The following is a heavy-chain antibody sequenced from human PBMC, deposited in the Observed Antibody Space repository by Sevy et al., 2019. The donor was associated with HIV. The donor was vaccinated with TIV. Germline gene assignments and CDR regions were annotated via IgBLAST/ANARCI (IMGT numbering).Heavy chain of an antibody. J-gene: IGHJ4*02. CDR1: GFTFSSYT. Sequence: GGSLRLSCAASGFTFSSYTMNWVRQAPGKGLEWVSSISTTSSYIYYADSVKGRCTISRDNAKNSLYLQINSLRADDTAVYYCARYGDGGGIDYWGQGTLVTVSS. D-gene: IGHD3-16*01. CDR2: ISTTSSYI. V-gene: IGHV3-21*01. CDR3: ARYGDGGGIDY.